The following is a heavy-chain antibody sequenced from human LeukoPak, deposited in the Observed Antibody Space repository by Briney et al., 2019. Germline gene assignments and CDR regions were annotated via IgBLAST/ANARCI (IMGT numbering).Heavy chain of an antibody. Sequence: ASVKVSCKASGYTFTSYDINWVRQATGQGLEWMGWMNPNSGGTNYAQKFQGRVTMTRDTSISTAYMELSRLRSDDTAVYYCARVGGIVYDSSWGQGTLVTVSS. CDR1: GYTFTSYD. J-gene: IGHJ4*02. D-gene: IGHD3-22*01. CDR3: ARVGGIVYDSS. CDR2: MNPNSGGT. V-gene: IGHV1-2*02.